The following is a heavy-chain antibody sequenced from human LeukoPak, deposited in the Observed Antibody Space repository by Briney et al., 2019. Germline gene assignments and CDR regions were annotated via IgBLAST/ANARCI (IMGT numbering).Heavy chain of an antibody. D-gene: IGHD3-16*01. CDR2: INQSGST. CDR1: GGSFSVHY. J-gene: IGHJ4*02. V-gene: IGHV4-34*01. Sequence: NPSETLSLTCAVSGGSFSVHYWSWIRQPPGKGLEWIGEINQSGSTTYNPSLKSRVTLSVDTSKNQFSLTLSSVTAADTAVYYCATSYIGGFGKPDYWGQGTLVTVSS. CDR3: ATSYIGGFGKPDY.